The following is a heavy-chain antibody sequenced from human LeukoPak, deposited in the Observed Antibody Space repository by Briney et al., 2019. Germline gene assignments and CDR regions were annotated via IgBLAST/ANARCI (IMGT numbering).Heavy chain of an antibody. CDR2: IYTSGST. J-gene: IGHJ4*02. CDR3: ARDRLLYDYGGKPLFDY. D-gene: IGHD4-23*01. V-gene: IGHV4-4*07. Sequence: SETLCLTCTVSGGSISNYYWSWIRQPAGKGLEWIGRIYTSGSTNYNPSLKSRVTMSVDTSKNQFSLKMTSVTAADTAVYFCARDRLLYDYGGKPLFDYWGQGTLVTVSS. CDR1: GGSISNYY.